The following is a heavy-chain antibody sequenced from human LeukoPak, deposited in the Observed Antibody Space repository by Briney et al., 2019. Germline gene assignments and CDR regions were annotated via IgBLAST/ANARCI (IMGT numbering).Heavy chain of an antibody. D-gene: IGHD1-20*01. CDR1: GGSFSGYY. CDR2: INHSGST. V-gene: IGHV4-34*01. CDR3: ARGITGTTY. J-gene: IGHJ4*02. Sequence: SETLSLTCAVYGGSFSGYYWTWIRQPPGKGLEWIGEINHSGSTNYNPSLKSRVTISVDTSKNQFSLKLSSATAADTAVYYCARGITGTTYWGQGTLVTVSS.